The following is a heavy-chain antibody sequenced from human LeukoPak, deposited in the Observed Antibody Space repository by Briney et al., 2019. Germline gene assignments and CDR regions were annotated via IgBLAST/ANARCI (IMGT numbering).Heavy chain of an antibody. V-gene: IGHV4-59*01. J-gene: IGHJ4*02. D-gene: IGHD4-17*01. Sequence: SETLSLTCTVSGGSISSYYWSWIRQPPGKGLEWIGYIYYSGSTSYNPSLKSRVTISVDTSKKQFSLKLSSVTAADTAFYYCARLSTVTTSFDYWGQGTLVTVSS. CDR1: GGSISSYY. CDR3: ARLSTVTTSFDY. CDR2: IYYSGST.